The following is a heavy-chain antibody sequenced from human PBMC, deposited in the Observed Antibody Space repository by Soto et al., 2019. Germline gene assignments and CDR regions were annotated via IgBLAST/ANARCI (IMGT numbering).Heavy chain of an antibody. CDR3: TKYSGTSSALAA. D-gene: IGHD1-26*01. V-gene: IGHV3-73*01. CDR1: GVKFINAG. J-gene: IGHJ5*02. Sequence: PWGSLRLSCAAAGVKFINAGRNCIRQAHGKGLEWVGRIGSKGQNYATTYAASVKGRFIISTDESKNTAHLQMNSLKTEDTAVYYCTKYSGTSSALAALGQGTLVTVSS. CDR2: IGSKGQNYAT.